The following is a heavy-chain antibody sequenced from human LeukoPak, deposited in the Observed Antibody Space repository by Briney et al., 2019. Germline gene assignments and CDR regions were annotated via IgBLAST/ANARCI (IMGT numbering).Heavy chain of an antibody. CDR2: IKQDGSEK. CDR1: GFTYSSNH. J-gene: IGHJ4*02. Sequence: PGGSLRLSYAFPGFTYSSNHMTWVRQAPGKGLECVANIKQDGSEKYYVDSVKDRFTVSRDNAKNSLYLQMNNLRAEDTAVYYCAREQVPFTVGCPYDQWGQGTLVTVSS. CDR3: AREQVPFTVGCPYDQ. D-gene: IGHD1-26*01. V-gene: IGHV3-7*01.